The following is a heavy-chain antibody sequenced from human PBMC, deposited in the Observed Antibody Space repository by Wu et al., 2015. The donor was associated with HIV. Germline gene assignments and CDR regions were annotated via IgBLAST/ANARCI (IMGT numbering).Heavy chain of an antibody. J-gene: IGHJ6*02. CDR3: ARGRRGNSLGGVYYYYYYGMDV. CDR1: GYTFTSYD. D-gene: IGHD4-23*01. V-gene: IGHV1-8*01. Sequence: QVQLVQSGAEVKKPGASVKVSCKASGYTFTSYDINWVRQATGQGLEWMGWMNPNSGNTGYAQKFQGRVTMTRNTSISTAYMELSSLRSEDTAVYYCARGRRGNSLGGVYYYYYYGMDVWGQGTTVTVSS. CDR2: MNPNSGNT.